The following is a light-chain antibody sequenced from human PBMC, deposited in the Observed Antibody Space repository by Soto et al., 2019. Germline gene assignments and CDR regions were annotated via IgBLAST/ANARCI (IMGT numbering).Light chain of an antibody. Sequence: DIQMTQSPSTLSASVADRVTITCRASQSISSWLAWYQQNPGKAPKLLIYKASSLESGVPSRSSRSGSGTEFTLTISRLQPDDGATYYSPKYNSYWTFGQGPKVEI. CDR2: KAS. CDR1: QSISSW. J-gene: IGKJ1*01. V-gene: IGKV1-5*03. CDR3: PKYNSYWT.